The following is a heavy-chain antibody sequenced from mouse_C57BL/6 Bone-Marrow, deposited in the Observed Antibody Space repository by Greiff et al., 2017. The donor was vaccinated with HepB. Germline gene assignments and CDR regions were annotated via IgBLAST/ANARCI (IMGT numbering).Heavy chain of an antibody. Sequence: VQLQQPGAELVKPGASVKLSCKASGYTFTSYWMHWVKQRPGQGLEWIGMIHPNSGSTNYNEKFKSKATLTVDKSSSTAYMQLSSLTSEDSAVYYCARETTVVASYYFDYWGQGTTLTVSS. D-gene: IGHD1-1*01. CDR2: IHPNSGST. CDR3: ARETTVVASYYFDY. CDR1: GYTFTSYW. J-gene: IGHJ2*01. V-gene: IGHV1-64*01.